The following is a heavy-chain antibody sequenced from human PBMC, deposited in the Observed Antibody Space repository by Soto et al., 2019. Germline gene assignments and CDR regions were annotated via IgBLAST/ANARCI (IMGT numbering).Heavy chain of an antibody. Sequence: SETLSLTCTVSGGSIDNYYRSWIRQPPGKGLEWLGYISDSGSTSYNPSLRSRVTISVDTSKNQFSLTLHSVPSADTAASYCARDGAACFPFEGIDVWGQGAMVTVSS. D-gene: IGHD2-15*01. V-gene: IGHV4-59*01. CDR3: ARDGAACFPFEGIDV. CDR1: GGSIDNYY. J-gene: IGHJ6*02. CDR2: ISDSGST.